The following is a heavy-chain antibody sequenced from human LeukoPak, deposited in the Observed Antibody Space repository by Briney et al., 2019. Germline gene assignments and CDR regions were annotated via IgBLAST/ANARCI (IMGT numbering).Heavy chain of an antibody. D-gene: IGHD1-26*01. J-gene: IGHJ4*02. Sequence: GASVKVSCKASGYTFTGQYMHWVRQAPGQGLEWMGWVNPNSGGTNYAQKFQGRVTITRDTTTSTAYMELSRLRSDDTAVYYCARERGSYSPVDYWGQGTLVTVSS. CDR1: GYTFTGQY. V-gene: IGHV1-2*02. CDR2: VNPNSGGT. CDR3: ARERGSYSPVDY.